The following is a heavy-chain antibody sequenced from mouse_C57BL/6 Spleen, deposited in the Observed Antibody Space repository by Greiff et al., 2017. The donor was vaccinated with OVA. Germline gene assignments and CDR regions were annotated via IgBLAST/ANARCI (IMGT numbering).Heavy chain of an antibody. CDR2: IYPGDGDT. Sequence: QVQLQQSGPELVKPGASVKISCKASGYAFSSSWMNWVKQRPGKGLEWIGRIYPGDGDTNYNGKFKGQATLTADNSSSTVYLQLSSLTSEDSAVYFCARPSYYYGSSYGYFDVWGTGTTVTVSS. V-gene: IGHV1-82*01. D-gene: IGHD1-1*01. CDR3: ARPSYYYGSSYGYFDV. J-gene: IGHJ1*03. CDR1: GYAFSSSW.